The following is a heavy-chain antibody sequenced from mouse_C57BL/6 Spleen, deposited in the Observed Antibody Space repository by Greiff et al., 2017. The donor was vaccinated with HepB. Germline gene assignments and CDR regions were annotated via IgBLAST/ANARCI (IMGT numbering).Heavy chain of an antibody. CDR3: ARDDITTAVDV. CDR1: GFTFSDYY. V-gene: IGHV5-16*01. J-gene: IGHJ1*03. CDR2: INYDGSST. Sequence: EVKLVESEGGLVQPGSSMKLSCTASGFTFSDYYMAWVRQVPEKGLEWVANINYDGSSTYYLDSLKSRFIISRDNAKNILYLQMSSLKSEDTATYYCARDDITTAVDVWGTGTTVTVSS. D-gene: IGHD1-1*01.